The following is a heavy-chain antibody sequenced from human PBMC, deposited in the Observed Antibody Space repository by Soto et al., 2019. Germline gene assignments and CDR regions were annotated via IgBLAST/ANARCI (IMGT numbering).Heavy chain of an antibody. CDR1: GFTFSSYG. D-gene: IGHD6-13*01. J-gene: IGHJ4*02. CDR2: ISYDGSNK. CDR3: ANTVYSSSWCFDY. V-gene: IGHV3-30*18. Sequence: PGGSLRLSCAASGFTFSSYGMHWVRQAPGKGLEWVAVISYDGSNKYYADSVKGRFTISRDNAKNSLYLQMNSLRDEYTAVYYCANTVYSSSWCFDYWGQGTLVTVSS.